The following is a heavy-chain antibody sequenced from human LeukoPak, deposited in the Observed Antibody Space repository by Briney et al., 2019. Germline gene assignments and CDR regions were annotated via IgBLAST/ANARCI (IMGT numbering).Heavy chain of an antibody. D-gene: IGHD3-22*01. CDR3: ARDSSPWYYYDRSGSNGFDP. CDR1: GFTFSSYA. CDR2: IAYDGGNK. J-gene: IGHJ5*02. V-gene: IGHV3-30-3*01. Sequence: GGSLRLSCAASGFTFSSYAIHWVRQAPGKGLEWVAVIAYDGGNKYYADSVKGRFTISRDNSKNTPFLQMNSLRAEDTAVYYCARDSSPWYYYDRSGSNGFDPWGQGTLVTLSS.